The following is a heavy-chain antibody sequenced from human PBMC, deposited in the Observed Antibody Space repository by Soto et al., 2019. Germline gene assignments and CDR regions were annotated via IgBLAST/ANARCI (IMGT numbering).Heavy chain of an antibody. CDR3: ARGYCSSTSCYPHFDY. CDR1: GFTFSSYA. V-gene: IGHV3-33*08. J-gene: IGHJ4*02. CDR2: IWYDGSNK. Sequence: VQLLESGGGLVESGGSLRLSCAASGFTFSSYAMSWVRQAPGKGLEWVAVIWYDGSNKYYADSVKGRFTISRDNSKNTLYLQMNSLRAEDTAVYYCARGYCSSTSCYPHFDYWGQGTLVTVSS. D-gene: IGHD2-2*01.